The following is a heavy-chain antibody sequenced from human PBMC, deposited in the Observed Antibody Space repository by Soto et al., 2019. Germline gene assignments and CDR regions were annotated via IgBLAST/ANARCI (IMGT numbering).Heavy chain of an antibody. CDR3: ARDPELVVIWPSYYFDY. Sequence: GGSLRLSCAASGFTFSSYAMHWVRQAPGKGLEWVAVISYDGSNKYYADSVKGRFTISRDNSKNTLYLQMNSLRAEDTAVYYCARDPELVVIWPSYYFDYWGQGTLVTVSS. D-gene: IGHD3-22*01. V-gene: IGHV3-30-3*01. CDR1: GFTFSSYA. J-gene: IGHJ4*02. CDR2: ISYDGSNK.